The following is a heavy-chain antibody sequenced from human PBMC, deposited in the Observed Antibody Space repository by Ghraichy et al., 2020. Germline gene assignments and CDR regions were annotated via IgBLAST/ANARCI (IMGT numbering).Heavy chain of an antibody. J-gene: IGHJ5*02. Sequence: SETLSLTCAVYGGSFSGYYWSWIRQPPGKGLEWIGEINHSGSTNYNPSLKSRVTISVDTSKNLFSLKLSSVTAADTAVYYCARGIVVVVVATNWFDPWGQGTLVTVSS. CDR1: GGSFSGYY. V-gene: IGHV4-34*01. D-gene: IGHD2-15*01. CDR3: ARGIVVVVVATNWFDP. CDR2: INHSGST.